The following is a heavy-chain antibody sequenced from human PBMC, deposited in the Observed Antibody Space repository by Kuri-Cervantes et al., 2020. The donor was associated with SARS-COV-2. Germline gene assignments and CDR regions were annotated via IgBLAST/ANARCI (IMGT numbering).Heavy chain of an antibody. Sequence: GGSLRLSCAASGFTFSNYGMHWVRQAPGKGLEWVAVISYNGSNEYYADSVKGRFTIPRDNSKNTLYLQVNSLRAEDTSVYYCAKDPGTMARGHYYYGMDVWGQGTTVTVSS. CDR3: AKDPGTMARGHYYYGMDV. J-gene: IGHJ6*02. V-gene: IGHV3-30*18. CDR1: GFTFSNYG. D-gene: IGHD3-10*01. CDR2: ISYNGSNE.